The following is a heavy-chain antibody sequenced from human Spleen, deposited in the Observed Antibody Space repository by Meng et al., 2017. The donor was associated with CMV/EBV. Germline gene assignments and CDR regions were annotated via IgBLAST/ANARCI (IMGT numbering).Heavy chain of an antibody. Sequence: ASVKVSCKTSGGTFSSYAFTWVRQAPGQGLEWMGCINPLRGDTNLAQKFQGRLTMTRDTSISAAYMELNSLTSDDTAVYYWARGGWGRTYGPVDTWGQGTLVTVSS. J-gene: IGHJ5*02. CDR2: INPLRGDT. CDR3: ARGGWGRTYGPVDT. D-gene: IGHD2-21*02. CDR1: GGTFSSYA. V-gene: IGHV1-2*02.